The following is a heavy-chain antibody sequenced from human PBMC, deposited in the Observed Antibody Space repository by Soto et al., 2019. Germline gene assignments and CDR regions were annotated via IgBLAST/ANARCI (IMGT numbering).Heavy chain of an antibody. CDR3: ARGQRIGIITTWFDY. CDR2: MNHSGST. D-gene: IGHD3-22*01. J-gene: IGHJ4*02. V-gene: IGHV4-34*01. Sequence: QVQLQQWGAGLLKPSETLSLTCAVYVGSFSGYYWSWIRQPPGQGLEWVGDMNHSGSTNYNPSLKSRVIISVDTSKNQFSLKLTAVTSADTAVYYCARGQRIGIITTWFDYWGQGTLVTVSS. CDR1: VGSFSGYY.